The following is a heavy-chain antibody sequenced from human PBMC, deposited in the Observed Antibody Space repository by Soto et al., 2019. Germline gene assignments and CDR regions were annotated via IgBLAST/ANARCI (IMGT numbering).Heavy chain of an antibody. D-gene: IGHD2-15*01. Sequence: GGSLRLSCAASGFTFSSYAMSWVRQAPGKGLEWVSAISGSGGSTYYADSVKGRFTISRDNSKNTLYLQMNSLRAEDTAVYYCAKGGPLLWDLYYYYYMDVWGKGTTVTVSS. J-gene: IGHJ6*03. V-gene: IGHV3-23*01. CDR2: ISGSGGST. CDR1: GFTFSSYA. CDR3: AKGGPLLWDLYYYYYMDV.